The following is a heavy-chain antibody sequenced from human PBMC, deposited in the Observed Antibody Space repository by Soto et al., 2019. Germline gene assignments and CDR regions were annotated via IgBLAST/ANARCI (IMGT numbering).Heavy chain of an antibody. CDR2: INPTSSHI. V-gene: IGHV3-21*01. CDR3: ARGYCGGGGCYLRRDAFDV. Sequence: EVQLVESGGGLVMPGGSLRLSCAASGFTFSAYHMNWVRQAPGKGLEWVSSINPTSSHIYYADSVRGRFTISRDDSKNSVSLQMNSLRTEDAALYYCARGYCGGGGCYLRRDAFDVCGQGIMVTVSS. CDR1: GFTFSAYH. J-gene: IGHJ3*01. D-gene: IGHD2-15*01.